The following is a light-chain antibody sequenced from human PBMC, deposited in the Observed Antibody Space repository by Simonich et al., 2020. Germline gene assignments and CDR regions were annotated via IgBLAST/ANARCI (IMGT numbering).Light chain of an antibody. J-gene: IGLJ3*02. CDR3: QSADSSGTNWV. CDR1: ALPKQY. V-gene: IGLV3-25*03. Sequence: SYELTQPPSVSVSPGQTARITCSGDALPKQYAYWYQQKPDQALVLVIYKDSERPAGIPERFSGSSSGKTVTLTISGVQAEDEADYYCQSADSSGTNWVFGGGTKLTVL. CDR2: KDS.